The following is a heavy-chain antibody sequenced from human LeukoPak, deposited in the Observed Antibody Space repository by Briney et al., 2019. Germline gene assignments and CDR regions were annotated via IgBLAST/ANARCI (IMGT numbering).Heavy chain of an antibody. V-gene: IGHV3-33*01. CDR1: GFTFSSYG. CDR2: IWFDGSDK. D-gene: IGHD6-6*01. J-gene: IGHJ6*02. CDR3: ARYSSSSNYYYGMDV. Sequence: GGSLRLSCAASGFTFSSYGMHWVRQAPGKGLEWVAVIWFDGSDKYYADSVKGRFTISRDNSKNTLYLQMNSLRAEDTAVYYYARYSSSSNYYYGMDVWGQGTTVTVS.